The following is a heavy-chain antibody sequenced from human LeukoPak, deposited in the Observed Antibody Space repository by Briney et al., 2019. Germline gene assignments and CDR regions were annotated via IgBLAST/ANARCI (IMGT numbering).Heavy chain of an antibody. CDR3: ARPSSTSVDWFDP. V-gene: IGHV1-2*02. D-gene: IGHD2-2*01. J-gene: IGHJ5*02. CDR1: GYTFTGYY. CDR2: INPNSGGT. Sequence: ASVKFSCKASGYTFTGYYMHWVRQAPGQGLEWMGWINPNSGGTNYAQKFQGRVTMTRDTSISTAYMELSRLRSDDTAVYYCARPSSTSVDWFDPWGQGTLVSVSS.